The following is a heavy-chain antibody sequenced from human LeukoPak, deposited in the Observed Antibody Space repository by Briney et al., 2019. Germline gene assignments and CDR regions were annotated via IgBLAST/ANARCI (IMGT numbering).Heavy chain of an antibody. Sequence: ASVKVSCKASGYLFTTYYMHWVRQAPGQGLEWMGIFNPSGGSTTHAQNFQGRVTMTRDTSTSTVYMELSSLRSEDTAVYYCERGDTYGYLDYWGQGSLVTVSS. CDR2: FNPSGGST. D-gene: IGHD5-18*01. CDR1: GYLFTTYY. V-gene: IGHV1-46*01. J-gene: IGHJ4*02. CDR3: ERGDTYGYLDY.